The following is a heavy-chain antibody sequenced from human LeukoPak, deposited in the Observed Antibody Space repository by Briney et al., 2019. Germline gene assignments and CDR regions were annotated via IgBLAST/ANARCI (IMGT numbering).Heavy chain of an antibody. Sequence: GASVKVSCKASGYTFTDYYMRWVQQAPGKGLEWMGRVDPEDGETIYAEKFQGRVTITADTSTDTAYMELSSLRSEDTAVYYCAPSRSAEALDYWGQGTLVTVSS. D-gene: IGHD2-2*01. J-gene: IGHJ4*02. CDR3: APSRSAEALDY. V-gene: IGHV1-69-2*01. CDR2: VDPEDGET. CDR1: GYTFTDYY.